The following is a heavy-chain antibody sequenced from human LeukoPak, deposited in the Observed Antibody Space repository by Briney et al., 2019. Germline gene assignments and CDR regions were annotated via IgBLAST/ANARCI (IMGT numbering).Heavy chain of an antibody. D-gene: IGHD3-22*01. Sequence: GSLRLSCAASGFTFSSYGMSWVRQAPGKGLEWVSAISGSGGSTYYADSVKGRFTISRDNSKNTLYLQMNSLRAEDTAVYYCAKVYDSSGYYYSGDYWGQGTLVTVSS. V-gene: IGHV3-23*01. CDR1: GFTFSSYG. CDR2: ISGSGGST. J-gene: IGHJ4*02. CDR3: AKVYDSSGYYYSGDY.